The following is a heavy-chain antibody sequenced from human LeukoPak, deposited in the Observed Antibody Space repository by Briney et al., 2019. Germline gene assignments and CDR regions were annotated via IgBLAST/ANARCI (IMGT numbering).Heavy chain of an antibody. CDR3: ARVGPPRRNHYYPSSGDYLPVFEI. J-gene: IGHJ3*02. V-gene: IGHV1-69*13. D-gene: IGHD3-22*01. CDR1: GTTFGLSA. CDR2: SIPIFSRA. Sequence: SVKVSCKVSGTTFGLSAISWVRQAPGQGLQWMGGSIPIFSRADYAQRFQDRITISWDASTGTDYMELRSLTYDDTAVYYCARVGPPRRNHYYPSSGDYLPVFEIWGHGTMVTVSS.